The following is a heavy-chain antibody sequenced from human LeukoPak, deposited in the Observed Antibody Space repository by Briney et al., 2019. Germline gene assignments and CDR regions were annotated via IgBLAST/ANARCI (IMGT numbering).Heavy chain of an antibody. CDR1: GGSFSGYY. CDR3: ARGRGYCSSTSCYIGTTYYYYMDV. V-gene: IGHV4-34*01. D-gene: IGHD2-2*02. Sequence: SETLSLTCAVYGGSFSGYYWSWIRQPPGKGLEWIGEINHSGSTNYNPSLKSRVSISVDTSKNKFSLKLSSVTAADTAVYYCARGRGYCSSTSCYIGTTYYYYMDVWGKGTTITVSS. CDR2: INHSGST. J-gene: IGHJ6*03.